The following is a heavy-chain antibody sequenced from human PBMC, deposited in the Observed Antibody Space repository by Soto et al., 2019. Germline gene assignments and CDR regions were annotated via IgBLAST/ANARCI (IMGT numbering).Heavy chain of an antibody. Sequence: GGSLRLSCAASGFTFSSYAMSWVRQAPGKGLEWVSAISGSGGSTYYADSVKGRFTISRDNSKNTLYLQMNSLRAEDTAVYYCAKIPSFVVVPAAIFFDYWGQGTLVTVSS. CDR1: GFTFSSYA. J-gene: IGHJ4*02. CDR3: AKIPSFVVVPAAIFFDY. D-gene: IGHD2-2*01. CDR2: ISGSGGST. V-gene: IGHV3-23*01.